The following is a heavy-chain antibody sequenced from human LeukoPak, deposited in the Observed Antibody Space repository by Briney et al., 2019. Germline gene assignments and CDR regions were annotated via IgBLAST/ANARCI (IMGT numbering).Heavy chain of an antibody. CDR2: LSHSGSS. Sequence: SETLSLTCTVSGGSVNSYYWSWIRRPPGRGLEWIAYLSHSGSSDSNPSLTSRVTTLVDTSKNQFSLKLTSVTAADTAVYYCARARYANAWYAFDIWGHGTMVTVSS. CDR1: GGSVNSYY. CDR3: ARARYANAWYAFDI. D-gene: IGHD2-2*01. V-gene: IGHV4-59*02. J-gene: IGHJ3*02.